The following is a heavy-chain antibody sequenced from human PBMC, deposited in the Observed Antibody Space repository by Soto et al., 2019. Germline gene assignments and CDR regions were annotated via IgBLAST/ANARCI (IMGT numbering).Heavy chain of an antibody. CDR2: IHHSGTT. V-gene: IGHV4-38-2*01. CDR3: VRGLYGGNFDY. CDR1: DSSINSNYY. D-gene: IGHD4-17*01. J-gene: IGHJ4*02. Sequence: SETLSLTCGVSDSSINSNYYWLWIRQPPGKGLEWIGAIHHSGTTYYTPSLKSRVTISMDTSKNHFSLRLTSVTAADTAIYYCVRGLYGGNFDYWGQGTSVTGSS.